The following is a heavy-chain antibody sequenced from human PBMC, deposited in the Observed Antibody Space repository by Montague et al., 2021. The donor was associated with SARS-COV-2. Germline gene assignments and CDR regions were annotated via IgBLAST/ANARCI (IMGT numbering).Heavy chain of an antibody. CDR2: IWYDGTDK. V-gene: IGHV3-33*06. CDR1: GFTFRYYG. D-gene: IGHD6-19*01. J-gene: IGHJ2*01. Sequence: SLRLSCAASGFTFRYYGMHWVRQAPGKGLEWVALIWYDGTDKDYVDSVKGRFTISRDNTRNTLYLQMNSRRAEDTAKYYCAKQPGAGAVVYWYFDLWGRGTVVSVSS. CDR3: AKQPGAGAVVYWYFDL.